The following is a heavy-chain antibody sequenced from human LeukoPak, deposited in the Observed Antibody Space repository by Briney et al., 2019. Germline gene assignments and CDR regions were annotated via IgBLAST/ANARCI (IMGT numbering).Heavy chain of an antibody. V-gene: IGHV3-23*01. CDR2: ISGGGDKA. CDR1: GFTFTTYA. Sequence: GGSLRLSCAASGFTFTTYAINWVPQAPGKGREWVSGISGGGDKAYYADPVNGRFTISRDNSKNTVSLQMSSLRAEDTALYYCAKDLALAGTGGGFDVWGQGTRVAVSS. CDR3: AKDLALAGTGGGFDV. J-gene: IGHJ3*01. D-gene: IGHD6-19*01.